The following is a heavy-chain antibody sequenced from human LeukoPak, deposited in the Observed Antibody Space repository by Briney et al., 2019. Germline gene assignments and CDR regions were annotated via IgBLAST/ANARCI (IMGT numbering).Heavy chain of an antibody. CDR2: ISYDGSNK. D-gene: IGHD3-22*01. J-gene: IGHJ4*02. CDR1: GFTFSSYG. V-gene: IGHV3-30*18. Sequence: GGSLRLSCAASGFTFSSYGMHWVRQAPGKGLEWVAVISYDGSNKYYADSVKGRFTISRDNSKNTLYLQMNSLRAEDTAVYYCAKLIGGDSSGSNPLDYWGQGTLVTVSS. CDR3: AKLIGGDSSGSNPLDY.